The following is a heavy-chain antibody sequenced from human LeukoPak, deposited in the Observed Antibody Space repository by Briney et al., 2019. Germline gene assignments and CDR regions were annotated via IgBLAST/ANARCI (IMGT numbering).Heavy chain of an antibody. D-gene: IGHD3-3*01. Sequence: GGSLRLSCAASGFTFSSYSMNWVRQAPGKGLEWVSGISGSGGSTYYADSVKGRFTISRDNSMNTLYLQMNSLRAEDTAVFYCAKSQSGHDAFDIWGQGTMVTVSS. CDR2: ISGSGGST. CDR1: GFTFSSYS. J-gene: IGHJ3*02. CDR3: AKSQSGHDAFDI. V-gene: IGHV3-23*01.